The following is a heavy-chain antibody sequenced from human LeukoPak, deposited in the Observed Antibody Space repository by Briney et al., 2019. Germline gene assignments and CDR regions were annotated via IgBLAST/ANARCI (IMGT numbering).Heavy chain of an antibody. J-gene: IGHJ5*02. Sequence: SETLSLTCTVSGGSISSYYWSWIRQPPGKGLEWIGYIYYSGSTNYNPSLKSRVTISVDTSKNQFSLKLSSVTAADTAVYYCARGGLRAARPGNWFDPWGQGTLVTVSS. CDR2: IYYSGST. CDR1: GGSISSYY. CDR3: ARGGLRAARPGNWFDP. D-gene: IGHD6-6*01. V-gene: IGHV4-59*12.